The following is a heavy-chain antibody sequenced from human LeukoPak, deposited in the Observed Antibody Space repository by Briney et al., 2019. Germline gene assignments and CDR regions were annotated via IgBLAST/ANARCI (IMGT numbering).Heavy chain of an antibody. CDR1: GFTFSSYA. J-gene: IGHJ3*02. CDR3: AKDLAQYSSGPDAFDI. CDR2: ISGSGGST. Sequence: GGSLRLSCAASGFTFSSYAMSWVRQTPGKGLEWVSAISGSGGSTYHADSVKGRFTISRDNSKNTLYLQMNSLRAEDTAVYYCAKDLAQYSSGPDAFDIWGHGTVVTVSS. D-gene: IGHD6-19*01. V-gene: IGHV3-23*01.